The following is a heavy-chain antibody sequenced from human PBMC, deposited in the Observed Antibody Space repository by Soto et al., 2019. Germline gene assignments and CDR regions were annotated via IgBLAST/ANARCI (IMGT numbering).Heavy chain of an antibody. CDR3: ARVAGYSGSLRDY. Sequence: QVQLVESGGGVVQPGRSLRLSCAASGFTFSSYGMHWVRQAPGKGQEWVAVIWYDGSNKYYADSVKGRFTISRDNSKNTLYLQMNSLRAEDTAVYYCARVAGYSGSLRDYWGQGTLVTVSS. D-gene: IGHD1-26*01. V-gene: IGHV3-33*01. CDR2: IWYDGSNK. CDR1: GFTFSSYG. J-gene: IGHJ4*02.